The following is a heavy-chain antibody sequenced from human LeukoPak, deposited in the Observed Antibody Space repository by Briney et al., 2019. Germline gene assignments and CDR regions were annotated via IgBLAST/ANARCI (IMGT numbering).Heavy chain of an antibody. D-gene: IGHD4-17*01. CDR3: AKDQRAYGDYVPFDY. CDR2: ISGSGGST. V-gene: IGHV3-23*01. J-gene: IGHJ4*02. CDR1: GFTFSSYA. Sequence: GGSLRLSCAASGFTFSSYAMSWVRQAPGKGLEWVSAISGSGGSTYCADSVKGRFTISRDNSKNTLYLQMNSLRAEDTAVYYCAKDQRAYGDYVPFDYWGQGNLVTVSS.